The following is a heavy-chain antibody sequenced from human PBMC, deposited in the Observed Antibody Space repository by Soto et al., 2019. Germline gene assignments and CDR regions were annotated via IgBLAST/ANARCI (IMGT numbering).Heavy chain of an antibody. CDR2: LSGNAGSI. Sequence: GGSLRLSCAASGFTFSSYAMSWVRLAPGKGLEWVSALSGNAGSIYYADSVKGRFTISRDNSKNTLYLQMNSLRAEDTALYYCAKDPYGDAVNYFDYWGQGTLVTVSS. V-gene: IGHV3-23*01. CDR1: GFTFSSYA. D-gene: IGHD4-17*01. CDR3: AKDPYGDAVNYFDY. J-gene: IGHJ4*02.